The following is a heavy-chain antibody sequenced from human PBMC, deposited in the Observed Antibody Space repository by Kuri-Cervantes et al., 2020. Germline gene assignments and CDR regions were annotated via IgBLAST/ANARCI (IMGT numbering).Heavy chain of an antibody. Sequence: SETLSLTCTVSGASINSGGYYWSWIRQHPGKGLEWIGYIYYGGSTYYNPSLKSRVSISVDTSKNQFSLKLNYVTAADTAVFYCARRGLGLQNWFDPWGQGTLVTVSS. J-gene: IGHJ5*02. CDR1: GASINSGGYY. V-gene: IGHV4-31*03. CDR2: IYYGGST. D-gene: IGHD2-15*01. CDR3: ARRGLGLQNWFDP.